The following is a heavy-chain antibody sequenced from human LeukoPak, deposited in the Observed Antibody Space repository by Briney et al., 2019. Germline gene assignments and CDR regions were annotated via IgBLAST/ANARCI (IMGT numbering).Heavy chain of an antibody. CDR3: ARGGGWGYCSSTSCYREDYFDY. V-gene: IGHV3-21*01. J-gene: IGHJ4*02. Sequence: GGSLRPSCAASGFTFSSYSMNWVRQAPGKGLEWVSSISSSSSYIYYADSVKGRFTISRDNAKTSLYLQMNSLRAEDTAVYYCARGGGWGYCSSTSCYREDYFDYWGQGTLVTVSS. CDR1: GFTFSSYS. CDR2: ISSSSSYI. D-gene: IGHD2-2*02.